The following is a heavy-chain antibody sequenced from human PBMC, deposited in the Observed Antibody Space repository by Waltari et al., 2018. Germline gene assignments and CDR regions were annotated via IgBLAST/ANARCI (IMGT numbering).Heavy chain of an antibody. CDR1: GYTLSQYA. Sequence: QVQLVQSGSEVKKPGAYVTISCKTSGYTLSQYAMNWVRQAPGQGLEWMGWINTNTGHPTYAQDFTGRFVFSLDTSVSTAYLHINGLKADDTAVYYCARGSNFGDPWGQGTLVTVSS. CDR2: INTNTGHP. V-gene: IGHV7-4-1*02. CDR3: ARGSNFGDP. J-gene: IGHJ5*02. D-gene: IGHD4-4*01.